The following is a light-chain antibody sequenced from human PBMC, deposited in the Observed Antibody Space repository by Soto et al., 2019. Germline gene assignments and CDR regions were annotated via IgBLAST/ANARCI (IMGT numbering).Light chain of an antibody. V-gene: IGLV2-8*01. CDR2: EVS. J-gene: IGLJ1*01. Sequence: QSVLTQPPSASGSPGQSVTISCTGTSSDVGGYNYVSWYQQHPGKAPKLMIYEVSKRPSGVPDRFSGSKSGNTASLTVSGLQAEDEADYYCSSYAGSNIHYVFGHGKKGSVL. CDR1: SSDVGGYNY. CDR3: SSYAGSNIHYV.